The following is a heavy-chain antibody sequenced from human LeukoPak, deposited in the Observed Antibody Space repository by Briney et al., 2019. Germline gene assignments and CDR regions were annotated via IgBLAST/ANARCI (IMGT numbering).Heavy chain of an antibody. CDR1: GDSISSGDYY. J-gene: IGHJ6*03. D-gene: IGHD3-10*01. CDR2: ISSSGST. CDR3: ARDFGSNLWFGADYYYYMDV. V-gene: IGHV4-61*02. Sequence: SETLSLTCTVSGDSISSGDYYWSWIRQPAGKGLEWIGRISSSGSTNYNPSLKSRVTISVDTSKNQFSLKLSSVTAADTAVYYCARDFGSNLWFGADYYYYMDVWGKGTTVTVSS.